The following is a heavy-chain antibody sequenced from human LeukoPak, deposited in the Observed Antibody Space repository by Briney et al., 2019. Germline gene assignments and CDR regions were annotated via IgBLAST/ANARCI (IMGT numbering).Heavy chain of an antibody. Sequence: SETLSLTCTVSGGSISSYYWSWIRQPPGKGLEWIGYIYYSGSTNYNPSLKSRVTISVDTSKNQFSLKLSSVTAADTAVYYCARLDDYGGNSRWGQGTLATVSS. J-gene: IGHJ4*02. V-gene: IGHV4-59*08. CDR1: GGSISSYY. CDR2: IYYSGST. D-gene: IGHD4-23*01. CDR3: ARLDDYGGNSR.